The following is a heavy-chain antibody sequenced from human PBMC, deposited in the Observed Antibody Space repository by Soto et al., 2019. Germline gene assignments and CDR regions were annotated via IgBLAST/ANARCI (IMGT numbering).Heavy chain of an antibody. Sequence: QLQLQESGPGLVRPSETLSLICTVSGGSITRNDHYWGWIRQSPGKGLEWIGDIKSSGSTNYNLSLQSRVSMSVETSKNQFSLNMNSATASDTAVYYCARLGSSGWYQGSYFDYWGQGTLVTVSS. CDR2: IKSSGST. CDR3: ARLGSSGWYQGSYFDY. CDR1: GGSITRNDHY. D-gene: IGHD6-19*01. J-gene: IGHJ4*02. V-gene: IGHV4-39*01.